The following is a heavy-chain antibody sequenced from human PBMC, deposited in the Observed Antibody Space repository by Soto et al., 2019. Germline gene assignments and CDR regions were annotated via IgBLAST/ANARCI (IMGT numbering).Heavy chain of an antibody. CDR3: ARDPAYYDILTGYHPYGMDV. CDR2: IYHSGST. D-gene: IGHD3-9*01. V-gene: IGHV4-31*03. J-gene: IGHJ6*02. CDR1: GGSISSGGYY. Sequence: SETLSLTCTVSGGSISSGGYYGSWIRXHPGTGLEWIGEIYHSGSTNYNPSLKSRVTISVDKSKNQFSLKLSSVTAADTAVYYCARDPAYYDILTGYHPYGMDVWGQGTTVS.